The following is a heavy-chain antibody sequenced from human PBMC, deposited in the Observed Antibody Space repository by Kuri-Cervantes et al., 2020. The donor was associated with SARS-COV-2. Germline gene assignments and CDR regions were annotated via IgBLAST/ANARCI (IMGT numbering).Heavy chain of an antibody. V-gene: IGHV1-18*04. CDR3: ARARGMRTIGGVIVSPFDI. CDR2: ISAYNGNT. CDR1: GYTFTSYG. J-gene: IGHJ3*02. D-gene: IGHD3-16*02. Sequence: ASVKVSCKASGYTFTSYGISWVRQAPGQGLEWMGWISAYNGNTNYAQKLQGRVTMTTDTSTSTAYMELGSLRPDDTAVYYCARARGMRTIGGVIVSPFDIWGQGTMVTVSS.